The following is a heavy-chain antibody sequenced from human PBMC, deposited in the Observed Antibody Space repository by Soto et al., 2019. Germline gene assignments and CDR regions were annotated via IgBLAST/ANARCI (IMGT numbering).Heavy chain of an antibody. CDR3: ARGRYYYGDYDY. V-gene: IGHV4-39*01. D-gene: IGHD4-17*01. CDR1: GGSISSSSYY. Sequence: PSETLSLTCTVSGGSISSSSYYWGWIRQPPGKGLEWIGSIYYSGSTYYNPSLKSRVNISVDTSKNQFSLKLSSVTAADTAVYYCARGRYYYGDYDYWGQGTLVTVSS. J-gene: IGHJ4*02. CDR2: IYYSGST.